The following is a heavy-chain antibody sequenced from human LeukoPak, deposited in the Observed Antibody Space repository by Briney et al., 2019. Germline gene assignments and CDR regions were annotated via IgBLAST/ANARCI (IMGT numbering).Heavy chain of an antibody. CDR2: INHSGST. V-gene: IGHV4-34*01. J-gene: IGHJ5*02. Sequence: SETLSLTCAVYGGSFSGYYWSWIRQPPGKGLEWIGEINHSGSTNYNPSLKSRVTISVDTSKNQFSLKLSSVTAADTAVYYCARDQNDFWRRFDPWGQGTLVTVSS. D-gene: IGHD3-3*01. CDR3: ARDQNDFWRRFDP. CDR1: GGSFSGYY.